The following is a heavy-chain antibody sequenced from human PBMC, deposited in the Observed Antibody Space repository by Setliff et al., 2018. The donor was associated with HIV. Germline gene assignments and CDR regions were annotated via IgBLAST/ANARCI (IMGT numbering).Heavy chain of an antibody. CDR1: GASINSGNDY. D-gene: IGHD2-21*01. V-gene: IGHV4-61*09. Sequence: KPSETLSLTCTLSGASINSGNDYWSWIRQPAGKGLEWIGHIHTSGTTTYNPSLTSRPTISMDRSKNQFFLNLTSVTGADTAVYYCARGVPACHNRNCYLGFFDYWGQVNLVTVSS. CDR3: ARGVPACHNRNCYLGFFDY. J-gene: IGHJ4*02. CDR2: IHTSGTT.